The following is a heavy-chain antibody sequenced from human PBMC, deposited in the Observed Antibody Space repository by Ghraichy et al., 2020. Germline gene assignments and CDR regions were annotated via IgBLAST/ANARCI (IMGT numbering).Heavy chain of an antibody. V-gene: IGHV3-7*03. CDR1: GFTFSSSW. J-gene: IGHJ4*02. Sequence: GGSLRLSCAASGFTFSSSWMTWVRQAPGKGLEWVANIKEDGSEIHYVDSVKGRFAISSDNAKNSLFLQMNSLRADDTAVYYCAKIYASGSYYRWFAYWGQGTLVTVSS. D-gene: IGHD3-10*01. CDR3: AKIYASGSYYRWFAY. CDR2: IKEDGSEI.